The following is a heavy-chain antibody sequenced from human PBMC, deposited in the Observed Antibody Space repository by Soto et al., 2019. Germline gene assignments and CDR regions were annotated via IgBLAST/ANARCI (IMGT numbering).Heavy chain of an antibody. J-gene: IGHJ4*02. V-gene: IGHV4-4*07. CDR2: VHSTVST. Sequence: QVELQESGPRLVGPSETMYLTCTVSGGSMSGYHWSCVRQPAGKGLEWIGRVHSTVSTDYNPSVESRITVSLYTSKKQFSLKLRSVTAADKALYFCARDSVSLPLFDYWGQGILVTISS. D-gene: IGHD3-10*01. CDR3: ARDSVSLPLFDY. CDR1: GGSMSGYH.